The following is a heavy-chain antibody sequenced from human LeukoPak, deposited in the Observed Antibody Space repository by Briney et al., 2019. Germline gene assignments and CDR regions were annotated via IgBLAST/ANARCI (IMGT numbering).Heavy chain of an antibody. CDR3: ARGRIQLWLGLDY. Sequence: PSETLSLTCTVSGGSISSYYWSWIRQPPGKGLEWIGYIYYSGSTNYNPPLKSRVTISVDTSKNQFSLKLSSVTAADTAVYYCARGRIQLWLGLDYWGQGTLVTVSS. CDR1: GGSISSYY. V-gene: IGHV4-59*12. J-gene: IGHJ4*02. D-gene: IGHD5-18*01. CDR2: IYYSGST.